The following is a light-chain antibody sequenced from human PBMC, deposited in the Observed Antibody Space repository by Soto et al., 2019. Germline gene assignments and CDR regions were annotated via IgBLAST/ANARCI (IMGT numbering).Light chain of an antibody. CDR1: SSDVGRYNF. J-gene: IGLJ1*01. V-gene: IGLV2-8*01. Sequence: QSALTQPASVSGSPGQSVTISCTGTSSDVGRYNFVSWYQQHPGKAPQLIIYEVTKRPPGVPERFSGSKSGNTASLTVSGLQAEDEADYYCSSYAATNNYVFGSGTKVTVL. CDR3: SSYAATNNYV. CDR2: EVT.